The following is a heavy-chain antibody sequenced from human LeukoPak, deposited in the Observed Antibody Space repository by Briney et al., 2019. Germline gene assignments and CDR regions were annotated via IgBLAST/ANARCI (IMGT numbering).Heavy chain of an antibody. CDR3: AKDLRRAISGVVIPVCYYYMDV. Sequence: GGSLRLSCAASGFTFSSYGMHWVRQAPGKGLEWVALIWDDGSNKYYADSVKGRFTISRDTSKNTLYLQMNSLRAEDTAVYYCAKDLRRAISGVVIPVCYYYMDVWGKGTTVTVSS. CDR2: IWDDGSNK. J-gene: IGHJ6*03. V-gene: IGHV3-33*06. CDR1: GFTFSSYG. D-gene: IGHD3-3*01.